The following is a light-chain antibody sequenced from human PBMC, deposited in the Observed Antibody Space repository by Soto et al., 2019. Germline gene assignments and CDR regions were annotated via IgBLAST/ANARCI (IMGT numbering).Light chain of an antibody. Sequence: QSALTQPASVSGSPGQSLTISCTGTSSDVGAYNSVSWYQQHPDEAPKLIIYEVRYRPSGVSDRFSGSKSDNTASLTISGLHTEDEADYYCSSYTSSSTYLFGTGTKLTVL. CDR1: SSDVGAYNS. CDR2: EVR. V-gene: IGLV2-14*03. J-gene: IGLJ1*01. CDR3: SSYTSSSTYL.